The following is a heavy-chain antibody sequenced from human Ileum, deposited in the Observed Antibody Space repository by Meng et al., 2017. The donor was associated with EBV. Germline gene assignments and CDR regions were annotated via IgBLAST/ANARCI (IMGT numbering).Heavy chain of an antibody. D-gene: IGHD4-11*01. V-gene: IGHV4-4*02. CDR3: ARRDYGIYTRGAGAFDI. Sequence: QGQPQGSGPGLVKASGTLSLTCAVSGGSISSGDWWTWVRQPPGKGLEWIGGIYHSGSTDYNPSLRSRVTISVDKSKNQFSLDLRSVTAADTAMYYCARRDYGIYTRGAGAFDIWGQGTLVTVSS. CDR2: IYHSGST. J-gene: IGHJ3*02. CDR1: GGSISSGDW.